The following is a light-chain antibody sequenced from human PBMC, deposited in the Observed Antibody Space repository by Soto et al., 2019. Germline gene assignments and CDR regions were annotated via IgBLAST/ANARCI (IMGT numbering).Light chain of an antibody. CDR3: SSYTSSSTRGVV. Sequence: QSALTQPASVSGSPGQSITISCTGTSTDVGGYNYVYWYQQHPGKAPKLMIYDISNRPSGVSNRFSGSKSGNTASLTISGLQAEDEADYYCSSYTSSSTRGVVFGGGTKVTVL. J-gene: IGLJ2*01. CDR2: DIS. V-gene: IGLV2-14*01. CDR1: STDVGGYNY.